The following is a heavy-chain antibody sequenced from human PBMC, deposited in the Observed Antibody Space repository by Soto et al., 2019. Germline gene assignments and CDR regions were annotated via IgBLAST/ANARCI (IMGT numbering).Heavy chain of an antibody. CDR3: ARVRIVISGNSGYYYYGMDV. Sequence: SVKVSCKASGGTFSSYAISWVRQAPGQGLEWMGGIIPIFGTANYAQKFQGRVTITADESTSTAYMELSSLRSEDTAVYYCARVRIVISGNSGYYYYGMDVWGQGTTVTVSS. J-gene: IGHJ6*02. V-gene: IGHV1-69*13. D-gene: IGHD2-21*01. CDR2: IIPIFGTA. CDR1: GGTFSSYA.